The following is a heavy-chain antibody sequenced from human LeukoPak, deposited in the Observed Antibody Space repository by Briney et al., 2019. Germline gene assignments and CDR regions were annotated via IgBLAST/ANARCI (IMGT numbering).Heavy chain of an antibody. J-gene: IGHJ4*02. CDR3: ARDGGGWLQTEYYFDY. Sequence: SETLSLTCAVYGGSFSGYYWSWIRQPPGKGLEWIGEINHSGSTNYNPSLKSRVTISVDTSKNQFSLKLSSVTAADTAVYYCARDGGGWLQTEYYFDYWGQGTLVTVSS. CDR1: GGSFSGYY. V-gene: IGHV4-34*01. D-gene: IGHD5-12*01. CDR2: INHSGST.